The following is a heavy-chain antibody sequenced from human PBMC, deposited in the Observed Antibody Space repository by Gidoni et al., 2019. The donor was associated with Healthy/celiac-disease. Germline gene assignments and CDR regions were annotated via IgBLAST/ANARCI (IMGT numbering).Heavy chain of an antibody. Sequence: FDDYAMHWVRQAPGKGLEWVSGISWNSGSIGYADSVKGRFTISRDNAKNSLYLQMNSLRAEDTALYYCAKGYCSGGSCYSDFQHWGQGTLVTVSS. V-gene: IGHV3-9*01. CDR2: ISWNSGSI. CDR1: FDDYA. CDR3: AKGYCSGGSCYSDFQH. D-gene: IGHD2-15*01. J-gene: IGHJ1*01.